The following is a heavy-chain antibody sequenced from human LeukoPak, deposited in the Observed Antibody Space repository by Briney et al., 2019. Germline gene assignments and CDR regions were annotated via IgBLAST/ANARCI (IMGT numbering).Heavy chain of an antibody. J-gene: IGHJ4*02. CDR1: GFTFSSYA. Sequence: PGGSLRLSCAASGFTFSSYAMSWVRQAPGKGLEWVSAISGSGGSTYYADSVKGRFTISRDNSKNTLCLQMNSLRAEDTAVYYCAKSHTSLEYCSGGSCLYSLDYWGQGTLVTVSS. CDR3: AKSHTSLEYCSGGSCLYSLDY. D-gene: IGHD2-15*01. V-gene: IGHV3-23*01. CDR2: ISGSGGST.